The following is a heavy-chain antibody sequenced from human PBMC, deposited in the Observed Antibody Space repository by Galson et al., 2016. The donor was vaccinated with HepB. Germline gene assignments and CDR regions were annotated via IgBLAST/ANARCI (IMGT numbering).Heavy chain of an antibody. Sequence: SVKVSCKASGYTFAKYTVQWLRQAPGQRLEWMGWINTADGTTKYSQKFQGRVTFTRDTSASTAYMELSSLRSEDTAVYYCVREVAATFRFDFWGPGTLVTVSS. CDR2: INTADGTT. CDR1: GYTFAKYT. D-gene: IGHD1-26*01. CDR3: VREVAATFRFDF. V-gene: IGHV1-3*04. J-gene: IGHJ4*02.